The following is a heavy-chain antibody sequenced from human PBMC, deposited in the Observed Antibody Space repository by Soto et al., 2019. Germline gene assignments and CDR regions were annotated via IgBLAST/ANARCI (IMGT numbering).Heavy chain of an antibody. CDR1: GYSFIDYY. Sequence: GASVKVSCKASGYSFIDYYMHWVRQAPGRGFEWMGRISPKSGGTNYAQKFEGRVTMTWDTSLNTAYMELSSLISEDTAVYYCARPPGYISDWYYFDLWGQGTLVTVSS. J-gene: IGHJ4*02. CDR3: ARPPGYISDWYYFDL. CDR2: ISPKSGGT. D-gene: IGHD3-9*01. V-gene: IGHV1-2*02.